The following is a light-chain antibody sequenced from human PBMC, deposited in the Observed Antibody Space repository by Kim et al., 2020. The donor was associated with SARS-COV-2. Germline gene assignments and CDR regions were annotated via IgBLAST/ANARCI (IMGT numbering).Light chain of an antibody. Sequence: SSELTQDPAVSVALGQTVRITCQGDSLRSNYATWYQQKAGQAPVLVFSAKNKRPSGVPDRFSGPASGNTASLIITGAQAADEADYYCKSRDSNGKVVFGG. CDR2: AKN. CDR1: SLRSNY. V-gene: IGLV3-19*01. CDR3: KSRDSNGKVV. J-gene: IGLJ2*01.